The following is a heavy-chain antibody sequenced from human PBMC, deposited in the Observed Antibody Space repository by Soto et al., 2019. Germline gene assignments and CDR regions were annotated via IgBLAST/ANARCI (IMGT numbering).Heavy chain of an antibody. CDR1: GFTFSSYS. Sequence: GSRRLSCAASGFTFSSYSMNGVRQAPGKGLEWVSSISSSSSYIYYADSVKGRFTISRDNAKSSLYLQMNSLRAEDTAVYYCARGARIAAAGSYYFDYWGQGT. CDR3: ARGARIAAAGSYYFDY. CDR2: ISSSSSYI. D-gene: IGHD6-13*01. J-gene: IGHJ4*02. V-gene: IGHV3-21*01.